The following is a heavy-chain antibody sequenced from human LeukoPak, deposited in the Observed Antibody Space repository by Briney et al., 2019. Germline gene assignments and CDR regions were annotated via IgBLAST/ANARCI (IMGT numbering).Heavy chain of an antibody. Sequence: PGGSLRLSCAASGFTFSSYSMNWVRQAPGKGLEWVSYISSSSSTMFYADSVKGRFTISRDNAKNSLYLQMNSLRAEDTAVYYCAKMANYDFWSGSYFDYWGQGTLVTVSS. D-gene: IGHD3-3*01. CDR3: AKMANYDFWSGSYFDY. V-gene: IGHV3-48*04. CDR1: GFTFSSYS. CDR2: ISSSSSTM. J-gene: IGHJ4*02.